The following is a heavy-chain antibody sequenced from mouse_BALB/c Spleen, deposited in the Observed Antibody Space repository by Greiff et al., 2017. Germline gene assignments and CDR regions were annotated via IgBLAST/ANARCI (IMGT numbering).Heavy chain of an antibody. D-gene: IGHD2-10*01. J-gene: IGHJ4*01. V-gene: IGHV1-7*01. CDR1: GYTFTSYW. CDR3: ATYYGNPYAMDY. CDR2: INPSTGYT. Sequence: VQLQQSGAELAKPGASVKMSCKASGYTFTSYWMHWVKQRPGQGLEWIGYINPSTGYTEYNQKFKDKATLTADKSSSTAYMQLSSLTSEDSAVYYCATYYGNPYAMDYWGQGTSVTVSS.